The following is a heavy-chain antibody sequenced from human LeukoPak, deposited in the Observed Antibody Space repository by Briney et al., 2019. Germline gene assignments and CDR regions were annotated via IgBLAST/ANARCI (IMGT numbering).Heavy chain of an antibody. D-gene: IGHD5-24*01. CDR2: TSSSGRTI. CDR3: ARRATAEGFDY. Sequence: GGSLRLSCAVSGFTFSSYEMNWVRQAPGKGLEWVSYTSSSGRTIYYADSVRGRFTISRDNAKNSLYLQMNSLRVEDTAVYYCARRATAEGFDYWGQGTLVTVSS. J-gene: IGHJ4*02. CDR1: GFTFSSYE. V-gene: IGHV3-48*03.